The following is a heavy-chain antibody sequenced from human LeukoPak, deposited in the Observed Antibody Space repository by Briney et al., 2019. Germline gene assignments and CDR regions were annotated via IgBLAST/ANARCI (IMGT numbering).Heavy chain of an antibody. CDR2: INGDGSST. CDR1: GFTFSSYW. D-gene: IGHD1-26*01. Sequence: GGSLRLSCAAPGFTFSSYWMHWFRQPPGKGLVWVSRINGDGSSTTYADSVKGRFTISRDNAKNTLYMQMNSLRAEDTAVYYCARGGTDDDFDIWGQGTMVTVSS. CDR3: ARGGTDDDFDI. J-gene: IGHJ3*02. V-gene: IGHV3-74*01.